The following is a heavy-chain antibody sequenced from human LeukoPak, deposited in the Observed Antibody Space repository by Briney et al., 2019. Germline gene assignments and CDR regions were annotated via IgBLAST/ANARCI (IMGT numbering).Heavy chain of an antibody. V-gene: IGHV3-66*01. CDR3: ARERPDSRNLDS. CDR1: GFTVSSND. D-gene: IGHD1-14*01. Sequence: QTGGSLRLSCAASGFTVSSNDMSWVRQAPGKGLEWVSLIYSGRSTYYADSVKGRFTISRDNAKNSLYLQMNSLRVEDTAVYYCARERPDSRNLDSWGRGALVTVSS. CDR2: IYSGRST. J-gene: IGHJ4*02.